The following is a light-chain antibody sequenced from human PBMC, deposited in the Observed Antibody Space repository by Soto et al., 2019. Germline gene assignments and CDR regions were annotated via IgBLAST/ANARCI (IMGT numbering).Light chain of an antibody. CDR1: QSVSSSY. CDR2: GAS. CDR3: QQYGSSTIT. V-gene: IGKV3-20*01. J-gene: IGKJ5*01. Sequence: EIVLAPSPGTPALSPGERATLSCRASQSVSSSYLAWYQQQPGQAPRLLIYGASSRATGIPDRFSGSGSGTDFTLTISRLEPEDFAVYYRQQYGSSTITFGQGTRLENK.